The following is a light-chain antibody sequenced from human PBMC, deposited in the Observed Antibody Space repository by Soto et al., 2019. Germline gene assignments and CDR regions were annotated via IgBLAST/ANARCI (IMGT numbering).Light chain of an antibody. CDR1: SGHSTYT. J-gene: IGLJ3*02. CDR3: QTWGTGIQV. V-gene: IGLV4-69*01. CDR2: LNSDGSH. Sequence: QPVLTQSPSASASLGASVNLTCTLSSGHSTYTIAWHQQQPEKGPRYLMKLNSDGSHSKGDGIPDRFSGSSSGSERYLTISSLQSEDEADYYCQTWGTGIQVFGGGTKLTVL.